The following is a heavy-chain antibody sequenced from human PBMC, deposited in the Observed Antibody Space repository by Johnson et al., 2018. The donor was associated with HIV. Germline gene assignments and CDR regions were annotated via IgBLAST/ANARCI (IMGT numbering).Heavy chain of an antibody. CDR1: GFSFSNYA. D-gene: IGHD3-22*01. CDR2: ISYDGSNK. Sequence: VQLVESGGGVVQPGRSLRLSCAASGFSFSNYAMDWVRQAPGKGLEWVAVISYDGSNKYYADSVKGRFTISRDNSKNTLYLQMNSLRAEDTAVYYCSSGGDSIGYDLLGAFDIWGQGTMVTVSS. CDR3: SSGGDSIGYDLLGAFDI. V-gene: IGHV3-30-3*01. J-gene: IGHJ3*02.